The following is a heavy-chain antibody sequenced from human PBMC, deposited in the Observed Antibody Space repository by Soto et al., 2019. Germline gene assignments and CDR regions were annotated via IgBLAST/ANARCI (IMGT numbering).Heavy chain of an antibody. Sequence: PGGSLRLSCADSGFRFSSYSMSWVRQTPGKGLEWVSYISYSGSYIYYADSVKGRFTISRDNARNSLYLQMSSLRAEDTAVYYCARDPTSTSFEPWGQGTLVTVSS. CDR1: GFRFSSYS. V-gene: IGHV3-21*01. D-gene: IGHD2-2*01. CDR2: ISYSGSYI. CDR3: ARDPTSTSFEP. J-gene: IGHJ5*02.